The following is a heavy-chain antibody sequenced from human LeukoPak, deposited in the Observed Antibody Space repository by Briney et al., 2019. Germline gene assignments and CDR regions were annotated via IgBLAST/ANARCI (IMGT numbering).Heavy chain of an antibody. J-gene: IGHJ4*02. D-gene: IGHD6-13*01. CDR2: IKQDGSEK. CDR1: GFIFSMYS. V-gene: IGHV3-7*01. CDR3: ARSRWYRAVNYFDY. Sequence: GGSLRLSCAAPGFIFSMYSMSWVRQAPGKGLEWVANIKQDGSEKYYVDSVKGRFTISRDNAKNSLYLQMNSLRAEDTAVYYCARSRWYRAVNYFDYWGQGTLVTVSS.